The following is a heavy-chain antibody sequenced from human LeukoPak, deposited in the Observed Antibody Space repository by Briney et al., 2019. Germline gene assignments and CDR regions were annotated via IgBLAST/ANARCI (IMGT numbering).Heavy chain of an antibody. CDR2: FYPEDGET. CDR3: ATSPRGSWLQSPYFDY. Sequence: ASVKVSCKVSGYTLTELSMHWVRQAPGKGLEGMGGFYPEDGETIYAQKFQGRVTMTEDTSTDTAYMELSSLRSEDTAVYYCATSPRGSWLQSPYFDYWGQGTLVTVSS. CDR1: GYTLTELS. V-gene: IGHV1-24*01. D-gene: IGHD5-24*01. J-gene: IGHJ4*02.